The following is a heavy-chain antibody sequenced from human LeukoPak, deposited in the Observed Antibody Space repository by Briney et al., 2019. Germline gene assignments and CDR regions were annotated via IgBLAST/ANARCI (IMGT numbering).Heavy chain of an antibody. CDR2: ISAYNGNT. CDR1: GYTFTSYG. V-gene: IGHV1-18*01. Sequence: ASVRVSCRASGYTFTSYGISWVRQALGQGFEWMGWISAYNGNTNYAQKLQGRVTMTTDTSTSTAYMELRSLRSDDTAVYYCARDRRWELLRCDYWGQGTLVTVSS. J-gene: IGHJ4*02. D-gene: IGHD1-26*01. CDR3: ARDRRWELLRCDY.